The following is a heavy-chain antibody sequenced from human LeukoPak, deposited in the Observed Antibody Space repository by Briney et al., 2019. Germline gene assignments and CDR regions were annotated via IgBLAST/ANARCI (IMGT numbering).Heavy chain of an antibody. CDR1: GGSFSGYY. J-gene: IGHJ4*02. Sequence: SETLSLTCAVYGGSFSGYYWSWIRQPPGKGLEWIGEINHSGSTNHNPSLKSRVTISVDTSKNQFSLKLSSVTAADTAVYYCARSHYDFWSGYPEYYFDYWGQGTLVTVSS. CDR3: ARSHYDFWSGYPEYYFDY. D-gene: IGHD3-3*01. V-gene: IGHV4-34*01. CDR2: INHSGST.